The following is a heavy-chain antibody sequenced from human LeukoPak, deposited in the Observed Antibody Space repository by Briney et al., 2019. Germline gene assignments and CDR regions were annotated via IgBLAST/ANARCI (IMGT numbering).Heavy chain of an antibody. D-gene: IGHD1-26*01. CDR3: ARELLHSGFDY. CDR2: ISATGVNT. V-gene: IGHV3-23*01. J-gene: IGHJ4*02. CDR1: GFTFSSHT. Sequence: GGSLRLSCAASGFTFSSHTMTWVRQAPGKGLEWVSDISATGVNTYYADSVKGRFTISRDNSKNTLYLQMNSLRAEDTAVYYCARELLHSGFDYWGQGTLVTVSS.